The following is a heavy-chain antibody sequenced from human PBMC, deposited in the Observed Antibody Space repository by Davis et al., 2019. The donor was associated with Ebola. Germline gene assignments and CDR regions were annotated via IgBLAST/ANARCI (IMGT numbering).Heavy chain of an antibody. CDR1: GGTFTNYA. Sequence: AASVKVSCKTSGGTFTNYAVNWVRQAPGQGLEWMGRIIPVVDTKDYAQKFQGRVTLTADKATNTAYMELSGLRFDDTAVYYCARGKWFAPWGQGTLVSVTS. V-gene: IGHV1-69*04. CDR3: ARGKWFAP. J-gene: IGHJ5*02. CDR2: IIPVVDTK.